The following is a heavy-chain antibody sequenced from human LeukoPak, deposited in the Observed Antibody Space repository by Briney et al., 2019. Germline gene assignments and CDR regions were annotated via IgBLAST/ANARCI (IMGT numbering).Heavy chain of an antibody. CDR3: AGQHDAIGYYLY. V-gene: IGHV4-38-2*01. Sequence: SETLSLTCAVTGNSITSSYYWGWIRQPPGKGLQWIGSIYHSGSIFYNPSLKSRATISVDTSKNRFSLKLSSVTAADTAVYYCAGQHDAIGYYLYWGQGTLATVSS. CDR1: GNSITSSYY. J-gene: IGHJ4*02. D-gene: IGHD3-22*01. CDR2: IYHSGSI.